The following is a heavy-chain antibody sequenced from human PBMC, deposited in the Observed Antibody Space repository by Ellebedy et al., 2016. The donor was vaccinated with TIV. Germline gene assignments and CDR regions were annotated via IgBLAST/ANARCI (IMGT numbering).Heavy chain of an antibody. D-gene: IGHD6-19*01. CDR1: GGSISSYY. V-gene: IGHV4-59*01. J-gene: IGHJ2*01. CDR2: IYYSGST. Sequence: MPSETLSLTCTVSGGSISSYYWSWIRQPPGKGLEWIGYIYYSGSTNYNPSLKSRVTISVDTSKNQFSLKLSSVTAADTAVYYWARASSGFDLWGRGTLVTVSS. CDR3: ARASSGFDL.